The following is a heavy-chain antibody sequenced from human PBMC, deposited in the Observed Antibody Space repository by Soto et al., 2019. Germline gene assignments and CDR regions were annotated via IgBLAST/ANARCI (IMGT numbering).Heavy chain of an antibody. V-gene: IGHV4-30-4*01. J-gene: IGHJ3*02. D-gene: IGHD3-22*01. CDR1: DGSSSSGDYY. CDR2: IYYSGST. Sequence: TSTVSDGSSSSGDYYLGWSRQPPGKGLEWIGYIYYSGSTYYNPSLKSRVTISVDTSKNQFSLKLSSVTAADTAVYYCARVLTIIVVVIRSDAFDIWGQGTMVT. CDR3: ARVLTIIVVVIRSDAFDI.